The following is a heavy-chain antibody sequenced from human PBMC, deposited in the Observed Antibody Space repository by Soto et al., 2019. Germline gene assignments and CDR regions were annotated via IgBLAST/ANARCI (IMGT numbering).Heavy chain of an antibody. Sequence: GGSLRLSCAASGFTFSSYGMSWVRQAPGKGLEWVSAISGSGGSTYYADSVKGRFTISRDNSKNTLYLHMNSLRAEDTAVSYCATPQTPDTFGGVIVSFDYWGQGTLVTVSS. V-gene: IGHV3-23*01. CDR1: GFTFSSYG. CDR2: ISGSGGST. J-gene: IGHJ4*02. CDR3: ATPQTPDTFGGVIVSFDY. D-gene: IGHD3-16*02.